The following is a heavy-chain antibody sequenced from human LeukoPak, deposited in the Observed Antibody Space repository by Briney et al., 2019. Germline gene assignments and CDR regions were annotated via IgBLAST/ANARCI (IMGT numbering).Heavy chain of an antibody. J-gene: IGHJ4*02. D-gene: IGHD6-19*01. CDR3: ARDTTQQWLAHYYFDY. CDR2: INPNSGGT. CDR1: GYTFTSYG. V-gene: IGHV1-2*02. Sequence: GASVKVSCKASGYTFTSYGINWVRQAPGQGLEWMGWINPNSGGTNYAQKFQGRVTMTRDTSISTAYMELSSLRSEDTAVYYCARDTTQQWLAHYYFDYWGQGTLVTVSS.